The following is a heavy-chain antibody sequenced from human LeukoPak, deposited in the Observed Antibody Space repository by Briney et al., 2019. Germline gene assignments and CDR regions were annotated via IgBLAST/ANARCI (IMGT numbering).Heavy chain of an antibody. V-gene: IGHV3-7*01. J-gene: IGHJ4*02. CDR3: ARGLLRGYSYGYPDY. CDR2: IKQDGTDK. D-gene: IGHD5-18*01. Sequence: SGGSLRLSCAGSGFTFSTYWMSWVRQAPGKGLDWVANIKQDGTDKYYVDSVKGRFTISRDNAKNLLYLQMNSLRAEDTAVYYCARGLLRGYSYGYPDYWGQGTLVTVSS. CDR1: GFTFSTYW.